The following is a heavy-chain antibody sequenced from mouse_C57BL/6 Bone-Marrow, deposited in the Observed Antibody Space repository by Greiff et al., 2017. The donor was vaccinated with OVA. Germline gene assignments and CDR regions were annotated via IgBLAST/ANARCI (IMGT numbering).Heavy chain of an antibody. CDR3: ARDSSGYAMDY. CDR1: GFTFSDYY. CDR2: INYDGSST. D-gene: IGHD3-2*02. J-gene: IGHJ4*01. Sequence: DVKLVESEGGLVQPGSSMKLSCTASGFTFSDYYMAWVRQVPEKGLEWVANINYDGSSTYYLDSLKSRFIISRDNAKNILYLQMSSLKSEDTATYYCARDSSGYAMDYWGQGTSVTVSS. V-gene: IGHV5-16*01.